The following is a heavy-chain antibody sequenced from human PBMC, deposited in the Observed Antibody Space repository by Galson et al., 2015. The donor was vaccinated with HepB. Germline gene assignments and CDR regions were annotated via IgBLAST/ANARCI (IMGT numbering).Heavy chain of an antibody. V-gene: IGHV3-64D*06. CDR1: GFTFSSYA. CDR2: ISSNGGST. J-gene: IGHJ4*02. D-gene: IGHD6-13*01. CDR3: VKDLAAAGEYFDY. Sequence: SLRLSCAASGFTFSSYAMSWVRQAPGKGLEWVSAISSNGGSTYYADSVKGRFTISRDNSKNTLYLQMSSLRAEDTAVYYCVKDLAAAGEYFDYWGQGTLVTVSS.